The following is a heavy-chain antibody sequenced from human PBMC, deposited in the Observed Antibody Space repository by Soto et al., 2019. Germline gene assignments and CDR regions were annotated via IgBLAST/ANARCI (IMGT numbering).Heavy chain of an antibody. Sequence: PGGSLRLSCAAAGFTFSTSAMTWVRQAPGKGLEWVSAISSGGYSTYYTDSVKGRFTISRDNSMNTLYLQMSSLKAEDTAVYYCAKDITSGWPKVWFDPWGQGILVTVSS. V-gene: IGHV3-23*01. CDR3: AKDITSGWPKVWFDP. CDR1: GFTFSTSA. CDR2: ISSGGYST. J-gene: IGHJ5*02. D-gene: IGHD1-20*01.